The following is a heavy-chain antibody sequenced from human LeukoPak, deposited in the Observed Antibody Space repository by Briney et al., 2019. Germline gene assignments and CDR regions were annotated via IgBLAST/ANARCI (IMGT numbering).Heavy chain of an antibody. J-gene: IGHJ5*02. CDR2: IYTSGST. CDR1: VGSISSYY. V-gene: IGHV4-4*07. CDR3: ATSRFSGGLGRFDP. D-gene: IGHD3-10*01. Sequence: SETLSLTCTVSVGSISSYYWSWIREPAGKGLEWIGRIYTSGSTNYNPSLKSRVTMSVDTSKNQFSLKLSSVTAADTAVYYCATSRFSGGLGRFDPWGQGILVTVSS.